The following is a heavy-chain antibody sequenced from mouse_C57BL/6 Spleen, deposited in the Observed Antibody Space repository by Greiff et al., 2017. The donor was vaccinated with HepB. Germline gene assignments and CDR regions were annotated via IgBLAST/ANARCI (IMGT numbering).Heavy chain of an antibody. Sequence: QVQLQQPGAELVRPGSSVKLSCKASGYTFTSYWMHWVKQRPIQGLEWIGKIDPSDSETHYNQKFKDKATLTVDKSSSTAYMQLSSLTSEDSAVYYCARSYYYGSSSYWYFDVWGTGTTVTVSS. V-gene: IGHV1-52*01. CDR2: IDPSDSET. D-gene: IGHD1-1*01. J-gene: IGHJ1*03. CDR3: ARSYYYGSSSYWYFDV. CDR1: GYTFTSYW.